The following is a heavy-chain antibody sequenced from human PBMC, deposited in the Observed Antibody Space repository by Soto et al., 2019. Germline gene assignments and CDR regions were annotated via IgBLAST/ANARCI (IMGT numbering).Heavy chain of an antibody. J-gene: IGHJ5*02. CDR3: ARDGITVTERLDP. D-gene: IGHD4-4*01. Sequence: QVQLVQSGAEVKKPGASVKVSCKASGYTFINHGISWVRQAPGQGLEWMGWISDYNANTNYAQKFQGRVTMTTDTSTSSASMELKSLTSDDTAVYYCARDGITVTERLDPWGQGSLVTVSS. CDR1: GYTFINHG. V-gene: IGHV1-18*01. CDR2: ISDYNANT.